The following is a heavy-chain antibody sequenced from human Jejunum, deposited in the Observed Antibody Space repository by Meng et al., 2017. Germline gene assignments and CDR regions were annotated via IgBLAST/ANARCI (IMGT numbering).Heavy chain of an antibody. CDR1: AASLSRTNW. CDR2: IAPSEST. CDR3: ARAYCTDVSCHDFFDS. V-gene: IGHV4-4*02. D-gene: IGHD2-8*01. J-gene: IGHJ4*02. Sequence: VQLQASGPGVGKPSGTLSLPCAVSAASLSRTNWWSWVRQPPGKGLEWIGKIAPSESTHYNPSLKGRVTISADRSKNQFSLRLTSVTAADTAIYYCARAYCTDVSCHDFFDSWGQGTLVTVSS.